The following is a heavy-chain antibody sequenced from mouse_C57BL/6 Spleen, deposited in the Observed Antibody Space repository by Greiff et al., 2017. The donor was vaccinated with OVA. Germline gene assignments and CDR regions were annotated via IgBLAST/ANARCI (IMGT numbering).Heavy chain of an antibody. Sequence: QVQLKQPGAELVKPGASVKMSCKASGYTFTSYWITWVKQRPGQGLEWIGDIYPGSGSTNYNEKFKSKATLTVDTSSSTAYMQLSSLTSEDSAVYYCARDDGYNYWFAYWGQGTLVTVSA. CDR2: IYPGSGST. D-gene: IGHD2-3*01. V-gene: IGHV1-55*01. CDR3: ARDDGYNYWFAY. J-gene: IGHJ3*01. CDR1: GYTFTSYW.